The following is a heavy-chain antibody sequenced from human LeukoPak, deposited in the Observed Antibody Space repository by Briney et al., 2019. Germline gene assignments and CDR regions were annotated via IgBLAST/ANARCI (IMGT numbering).Heavy chain of an antibody. Sequence: SETLSLTCTVSGGSISSYYWSWIRQRDGKGLEWSGRIYNSGTTNYNPSLKSRVTMSVDTSKNHLSLKLSSVTAADTAVYYCAREYSGSYWTGYYFDYWGQGTVVTVSS. V-gene: IGHV4-4*07. CDR1: GGSISSYY. J-gene: IGHJ4*02. CDR3: AREYSGSYWTGYYFDY. CDR2: IYNSGTT. D-gene: IGHD1-26*01.